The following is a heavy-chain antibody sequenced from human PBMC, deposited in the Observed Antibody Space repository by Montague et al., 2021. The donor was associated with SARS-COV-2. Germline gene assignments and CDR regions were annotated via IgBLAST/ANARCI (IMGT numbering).Heavy chain of an antibody. CDR1: GFTFSGIA. V-gene: IGHV3-23*01. Sequence: SLRLSCAASGFTFSGIAMSWVRQAPGKGLEWVSALSASGGITNYADSVKGRFTISRDNLKNTLFLQMNSLTDGDSAIYYCAKGTDTGNSYFALDVWGQGTTVSVS. D-gene: IGHD1-1*01. CDR3: AKGTDTGNSYFALDV. J-gene: IGHJ6*02. CDR2: LSASGGIT.